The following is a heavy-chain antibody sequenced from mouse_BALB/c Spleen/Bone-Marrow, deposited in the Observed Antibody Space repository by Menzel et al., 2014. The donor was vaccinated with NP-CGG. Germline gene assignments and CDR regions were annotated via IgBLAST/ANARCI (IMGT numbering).Heavy chain of an antibody. J-gene: IGHJ3*01. D-gene: IGHD2-13*01. Sequence: AHLVESGAELVRPGTSVKVSCKASGYAFTNYLIEWVKQRPGQGLEWIGVINPGSGGTNYNEKFKGKATLTADKSSSTAYMQLSSLTSDDSAVYFCARRDYSFAYWGQGTLVTVSA. CDR2: INPGSGGT. CDR3: ARRDYSFAY. CDR1: GYAFTNYL. V-gene: IGHV1-54*01.